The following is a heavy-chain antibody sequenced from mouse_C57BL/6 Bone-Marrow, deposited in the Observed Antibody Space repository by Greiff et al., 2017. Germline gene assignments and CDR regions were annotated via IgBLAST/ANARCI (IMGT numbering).Heavy chain of an antibody. J-gene: IGHJ3*01. CDR2: INPGSGGT. Sequence: VKLMESGAELLRPGTSVKVSCKASGYAFTNYLIEWVKQRPGQGLEWIGVINPGSGGTNYNEKFKGKATLTADNSSSTAYMQLSSLTSEDSAVYFCARCPWFAYWGQGTLVTVSA. CDR3: ARCPWFAY. CDR1: GYAFTNYL. V-gene: IGHV1-54*01.